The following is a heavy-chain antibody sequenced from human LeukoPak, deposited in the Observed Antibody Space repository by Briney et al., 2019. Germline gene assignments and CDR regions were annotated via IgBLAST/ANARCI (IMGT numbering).Heavy chain of an antibody. D-gene: IGHD1-14*01. CDR2: ISYDGSNK. V-gene: IGHV3-30*04. J-gene: IGHJ6*03. Sequence: GGSLRLSCAASGFTFSSYALHWVRQAPGKGLEWVAVISYDGSNKYYADSVKGRFTISRDNSKNTLYLQMNSLRAEDTAVYYCARVGPWVNPDYYYYYMDVWGKGTTVTVSS. CDR3: ARVGPWVNPDYYYYYMDV. CDR1: GFTFSSYA.